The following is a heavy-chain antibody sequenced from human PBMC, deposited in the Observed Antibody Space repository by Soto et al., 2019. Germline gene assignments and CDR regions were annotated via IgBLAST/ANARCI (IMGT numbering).Heavy chain of an antibody. CDR2: IYSGGST. Sequence: GGSLRLSCAASGFTVSSNYMSWVRQAPGKGLEWVSVIYSGGSTYYADSVKGRFTISRDNSKNTLYLQMNSLRAEDTAVYYCAREGGYCSSTSCYTTNYYYYYGMDVWGQGTTVTVSS. V-gene: IGHV3-53*01. CDR3: AREGGYCSSTSCYTTNYYYYYGMDV. CDR1: GFTVSSNY. D-gene: IGHD2-2*02. J-gene: IGHJ6*02.